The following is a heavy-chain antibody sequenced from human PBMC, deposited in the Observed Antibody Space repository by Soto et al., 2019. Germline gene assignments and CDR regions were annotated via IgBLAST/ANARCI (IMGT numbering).Heavy chain of an antibody. J-gene: IGHJ4*02. Sequence: QVQLQQWGAGLLKPSETLSLTCAVYGGSFSGYSWTWLRHPPGTGLELIGEINHSGSTNSNPSLKGRVTISVGSSKNQFSLKLTSVTAADTAGYYCARDKITGLFDYWGQGTLVTVSS. V-gene: IGHV4-34*01. CDR1: GGSFSGYS. D-gene: IGHD2-8*02. CDR2: INHSGST. CDR3: ARDKITGLFDY.